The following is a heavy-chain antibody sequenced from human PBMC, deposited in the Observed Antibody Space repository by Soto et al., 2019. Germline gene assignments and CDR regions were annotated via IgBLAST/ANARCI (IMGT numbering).Heavy chain of an antibody. Sequence: SVKVSCKSSGVTLSSYAISLVRQAPGQGLEWMGGIIPIFGTANYSQKFQGRFTITADKSTSTAYMELSSLRSEYTAVYYCARPPTDRSGYYHKNGYYFDDWGQGTLVTVSS. CDR3: ARPPTDRSGYYHKNGYYFDD. D-gene: IGHD3-22*01. CDR1: GVTLSSYA. J-gene: IGHJ4*02. CDR2: IIPIFGTA. V-gene: IGHV1-69*06.